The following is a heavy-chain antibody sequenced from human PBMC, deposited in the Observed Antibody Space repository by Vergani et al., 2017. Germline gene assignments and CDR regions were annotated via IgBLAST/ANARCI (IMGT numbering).Heavy chain of an antibody. CDR2: INPSGGST. V-gene: IGHV1-46*01. D-gene: IGHD2-15*01. Sequence: QVQLVQSGAEVKKPGASVKVSCKASGYTFTSYYMHWVRQAPGQGLEWMGIINPSGGSTSYAQKFQGRVTMTRDTSTSTVYMELSSLRSEDTAVYYCTTDNQQFSLGHCSVTNCYGGVFDIWGQGTVVTVSS. CDR1: GYTFTSYY. J-gene: IGHJ3*02. CDR3: TTDNQQFSLGHCSVTNCYGGVFDI.